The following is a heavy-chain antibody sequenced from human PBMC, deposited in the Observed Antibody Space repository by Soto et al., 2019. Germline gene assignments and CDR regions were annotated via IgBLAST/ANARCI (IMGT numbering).Heavy chain of an antibody. J-gene: IGHJ3*01. CDR3: ARANKFNAFDV. CDR2: IYSGGTT. Sequence: EVQLVESGGGSVQPGGSLRLSCVASGFAASGHYMNWVRQTPDQGLEWLSVIYSGGTTYYADSVEGRFTISRHDSQNTLYLQMDNLRTEDTAVYYCARANKFNAFDVWGRGAMVTVSS. V-gene: IGHV3-53*04. CDR1: GFAASGHY.